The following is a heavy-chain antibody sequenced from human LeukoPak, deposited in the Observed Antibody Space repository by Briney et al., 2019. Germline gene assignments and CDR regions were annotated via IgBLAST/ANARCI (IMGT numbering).Heavy chain of an antibody. CDR1: GFTFSSYT. CDR2: ISSSATYI. Sequence: GGSLRLSCGGSGFTFSSYTMNWVRQAPGKGLEWVASISSSATYIYYADSVSGRFTISRDDAKKSVFLHMNSLRAEDTAVCFCATWDDYGDFVAFEYWGQGTLVTVSS. D-gene: IGHD4-17*01. CDR3: ATWDDYGDFVAFEY. V-gene: IGHV3-21*01. J-gene: IGHJ4*02.